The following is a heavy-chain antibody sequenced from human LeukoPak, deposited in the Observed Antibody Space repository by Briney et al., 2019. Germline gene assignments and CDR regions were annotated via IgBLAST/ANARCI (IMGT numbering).Heavy chain of an antibody. D-gene: IGHD5-12*01. V-gene: IGHV4-30-2*01. Sequence: PSQTLSLTCAVSGGSISSGGYSWSWIRQPPGQGLEWTGYIYHSGSTYYNPSLKSRVTISVDRSKNQFSLKLSSVTAADTAVYYCARVSGYDLRTYYFDYWGQGTLVTVSS. J-gene: IGHJ4*02. CDR2: IYHSGST. CDR3: ARVSGYDLRTYYFDY. CDR1: GGSISSGGYS.